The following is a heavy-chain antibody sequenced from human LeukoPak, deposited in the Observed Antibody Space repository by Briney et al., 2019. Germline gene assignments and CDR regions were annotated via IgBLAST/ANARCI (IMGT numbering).Heavy chain of an antibody. CDR2: IHSGGSPI. J-gene: IGHJ6*02. CDR1: GFTFSDYY. CDR3: ARWLTRGGMDV. Sequence: GGSLRLSCAASGFTFSDYYMSWIRQAPGKGLERISYIHSGGSPIYYADSVRGRFTISRDNANNSLFLQMNSLRAEDTAVYYCARWLTRGGMDVWGQGTTVSVSS. D-gene: IGHD3-9*01. V-gene: IGHV3-11*01.